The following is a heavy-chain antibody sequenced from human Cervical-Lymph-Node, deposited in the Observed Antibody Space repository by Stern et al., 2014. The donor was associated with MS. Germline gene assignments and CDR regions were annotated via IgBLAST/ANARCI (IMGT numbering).Heavy chain of an antibody. V-gene: IGHV5-51*03. CDR3: ARPKDYGDFKN. CDR1: GYSFTSYW. CDR2: IFPGDSDT. D-gene: IGHD4-17*01. Sequence: EVQLVESGAEVKKPGESLKISCQGSGYSFTSYWIGWVRQMPGQGLEWMVSIFPGDSDTKYSPSFQGQVTISADKSNRTAYLQWSSLKASDTAMYYCARPKDYGDFKNWGQGTLVTVSS. J-gene: IGHJ4*02.